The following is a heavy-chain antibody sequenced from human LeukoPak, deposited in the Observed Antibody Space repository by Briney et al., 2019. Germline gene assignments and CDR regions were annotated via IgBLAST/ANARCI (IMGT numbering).Heavy chain of an antibody. D-gene: IGHD3-22*01. V-gene: IGHV4-59*01. CDR3: ARESYYYESSGYYPYYFDY. CDR1: GGSISSYY. J-gene: IGHJ4*02. CDR2: IYYSGST. Sequence: SETLSLTCTVSGGSISSYYWSWVRQPPGKGLEWIGDIYYSGSTNYNPSLKSRVTISVDTSANHFSLKLSSVTAADTAVYYCARESYYYESSGYYPYYFDYWGQGILVPVS.